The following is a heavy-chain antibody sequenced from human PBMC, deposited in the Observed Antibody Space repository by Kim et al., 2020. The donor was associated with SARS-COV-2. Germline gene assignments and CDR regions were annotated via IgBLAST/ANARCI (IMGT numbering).Heavy chain of an antibody. D-gene: IGHD2-8*01. Sequence: GGSLRLSCAASGFTFSSYAMNWVRQAPGEGLEWVSAISGSGTNTFYGDSVKGRFTFSRDNSKNTVYLQMNSLRAEDTAIYYCTRLTGHFGSADYWGPGTL. CDR1: GFTFSSYA. V-gene: IGHV3-23*02. CDR3: TRLTGHFGSADY. CDR2: ISGSGTNT. J-gene: IGHJ4*02.